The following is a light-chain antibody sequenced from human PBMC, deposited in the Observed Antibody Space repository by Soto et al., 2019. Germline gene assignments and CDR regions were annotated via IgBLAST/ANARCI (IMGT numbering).Light chain of an antibody. CDR1: TSNIGSNYD. CDR3: QSYDSRLSAVV. CDR2: GNN. V-gene: IGLV1-40*01. J-gene: IGLJ2*01. Sequence: QSVLTQPPSVSGAPGQRVTISCTGSTSNIGSNYDVHWYQQIPGTAPKLLIYGNNNRPSGVPDRFSGSKSATSASLAITGLQADDEADYYCQSYDSRLSAVVFGGGTKHTVL.